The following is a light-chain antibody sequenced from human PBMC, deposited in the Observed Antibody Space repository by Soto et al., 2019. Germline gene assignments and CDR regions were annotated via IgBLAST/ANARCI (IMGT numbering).Light chain of an antibody. Sequence: IQMTQSPSSLSASVGDRVTITCRASQSIGGFLNWYQQKLGKAPKLLIYAASSLQSGVPSRFSGSGSGTEFTLTISSLQPDDFATYYCQQYTSYPWTFGQGTKVDIK. CDR3: QQYTSYPWT. J-gene: IGKJ1*01. CDR2: AAS. CDR1: QSIGGF. V-gene: IGKV1-39*01.